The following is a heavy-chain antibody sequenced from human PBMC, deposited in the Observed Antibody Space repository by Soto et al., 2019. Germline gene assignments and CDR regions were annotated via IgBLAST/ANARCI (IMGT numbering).Heavy chain of an antibody. Sequence: QLQLQESGPGLVKPSETLSLTCTVSGGSISSSSYYWGWIRQPPGKRLEWIGGMYYSVSTYFNPSLKSRVTISVDTSKNQCSLKLSSVTAADTAVYYCARWYGSEVFDYWGQGTLVNVSS. V-gene: IGHV4-39*01. D-gene: IGHD3-10*01. J-gene: IGHJ4*02. CDR2: MYYSVST. CDR3: ARWYGSEVFDY. CDR1: GGSISSSSYY.